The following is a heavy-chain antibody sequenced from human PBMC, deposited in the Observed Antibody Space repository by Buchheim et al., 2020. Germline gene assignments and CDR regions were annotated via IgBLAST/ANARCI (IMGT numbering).Heavy chain of an antibody. V-gene: IGHV4-34*01. J-gene: IGHJ6*03. CDR3: ARDKGHHYYYMDV. CDR2: MSHRGSP. Sequence: QVQLQQWGAGLLKPSETLSLTCGVSCGSFSGHYSTWIRQSPGKWLEWIGEMSHRGSPNYNPSLKRRVPISLDTSKNPFLLKLSSVTAADTAVYYCARDKGHHYYYMDVWGKGTT. CDR1: CGSFSGHY.